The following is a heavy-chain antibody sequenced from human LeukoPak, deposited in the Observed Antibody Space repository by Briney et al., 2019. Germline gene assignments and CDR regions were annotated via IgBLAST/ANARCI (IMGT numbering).Heavy chain of an antibody. V-gene: IGHV3-7*01. CDR1: GFTFSSYW. CDR3: ARDLGQYYDTSDNWFDP. D-gene: IGHD3-22*01. J-gene: IGHJ5*02. Sequence: GGSLRLSCAASGFTFSSYWMSWVRQAPGKGLEWVANIKQDGSEKYYVDSVKGRFTISRDNAKNSLYLQMNSLKAEDTAVYYCARDLGQYYDTSDNWFDPWGQGTLVTVSS. CDR2: IKQDGSEK.